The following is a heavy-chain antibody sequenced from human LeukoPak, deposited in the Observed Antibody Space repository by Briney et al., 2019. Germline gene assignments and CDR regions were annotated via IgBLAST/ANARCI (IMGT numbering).Heavy chain of an antibody. CDR1: GFTFTSSD. CDR2: IVVGSGNT. CDR3: AAYYYDSSGQYYFDY. Sequence: SVKVSCKACGFTFTSSDMQWVRQARGQRLEWIGWIVVGSGNTNYAQKFQERVTITRDMSTSTAYMELSSLRSEDTAVYYCAAYYYDSSGQYYFDYWGQGTLVTVSS. D-gene: IGHD3-22*01. J-gene: IGHJ4*02. V-gene: IGHV1-58*02.